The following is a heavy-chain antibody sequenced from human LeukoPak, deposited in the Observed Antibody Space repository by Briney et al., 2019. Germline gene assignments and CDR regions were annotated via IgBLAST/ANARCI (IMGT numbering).Heavy chain of an antibody. CDR3: TRWARYCSGGSCYSWFDP. D-gene: IGHD2-15*01. Sequence: PGGSLRLSCAASGFTFSSYWMSWVRQAPGKGLEWVANMKLDGSKEYYVDSVKGRFTISRDNAKSSLYLQMNSLRVDDTAVYYCTRWARYCSGGSCYSWFDPWGQGTLVTVSS. CDR2: MKLDGSKE. J-gene: IGHJ5*02. V-gene: IGHV3-7*01. CDR1: GFTFSSYW.